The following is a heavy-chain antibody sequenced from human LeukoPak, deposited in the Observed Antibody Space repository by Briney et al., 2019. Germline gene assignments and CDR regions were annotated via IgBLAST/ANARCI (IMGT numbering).Heavy chain of an antibody. D-gene: IGHD3-3*01. Sequence: SETLSLTCTVSGGSISSYYWSWIRQPPGKGLEWIGYIYYSGSTNYNPSLKSRVTISVDTSKNQFSLKLSSVTAADTAVYYCARAQYYDFWSGLLNWGQGTLVTVSS. CDR3: ARAQYYDFWSGLLN. CDR2: IYYSGST. CDR1: GGSISSYY. V-gene: IGHV4-59*08. J-gene: IGHJ4*02.